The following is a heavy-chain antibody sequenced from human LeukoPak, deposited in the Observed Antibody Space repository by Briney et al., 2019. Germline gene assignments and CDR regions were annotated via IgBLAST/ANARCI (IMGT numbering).Heavy chain of an antibody. CDR2: IRSKANSYAT. D-gene: IGHD4-23*01. Sequence: GGSLRLSCAASGFTFSGSAMHWVRQASGKGLEWVGRIRSKANSYATAYAASVKGRFTISRDDSKNTAYLQMNSLRAEDTAVYYCAKEVAPPHWGGNPRPFDYWGQGTLVTVSS. CDR1: GFTFSGSA. V-gene: IGHV3-73*01. CDR3: AKEVAPPHWGGNPRPFDY. J-gene: IGHJ4*02.